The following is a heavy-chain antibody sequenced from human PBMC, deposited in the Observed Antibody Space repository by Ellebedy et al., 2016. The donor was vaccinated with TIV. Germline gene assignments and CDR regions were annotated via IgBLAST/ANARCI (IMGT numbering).Heavy chain of an antibody. Sequence: PGGSLRLSCAASGFTFSNYAMSWVRQAPGKGLEWVSAISGSGGRTYYADSVKGRFTISRDNSKNTLYLQMNSLRAEDTAVYHCAKDGNVDTVMVTWFDYWGQGILVTVSS. D-gene: IGHD5-18*01. CDR1: GFTFSNYA. CDR2: ISGSGGRT. J-gene: IGHJ4*02. CDR3: AKDGNVDTVMVTWFDY. V-gene: IGHV3-23*01.